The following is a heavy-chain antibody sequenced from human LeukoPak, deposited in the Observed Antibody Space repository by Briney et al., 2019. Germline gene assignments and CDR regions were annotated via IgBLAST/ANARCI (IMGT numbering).Heavy chain of an antibody. J-gene: IGHJ4*02. CDR2: IKSKTDGGTT. Sequence: GGFLRLSCAASGFTFSNAWMSWVRQAPGKGLEWVGRIKSKTDGGTTDYAAPVKGRFTISRDDSKNTLYLQMNSLRAEDTAVYYCAKSEVYYFGTSGGFDYWGQGTLVTVAS. CDR3: AKSEVYYFGTSGGFDY. D-gene: IGHD3-22*01. CDR1: GFTFSNAW. V-gene: IGHV3-15*01.